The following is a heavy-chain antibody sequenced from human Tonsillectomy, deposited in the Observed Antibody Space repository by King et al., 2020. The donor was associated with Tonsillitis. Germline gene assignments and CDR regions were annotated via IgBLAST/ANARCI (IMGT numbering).Heavy chain of an antibody. CDR3: AKAPHGYDGSGRDLYFDL. J-gene: IGHJ2*01. CDR2: ISYDGSNK. D-gene: IGHD3-10*01. V-gene: IGHV3-30*18. CDR1: GFTFSSYG. Sequence: VQLVESGGGVVQPGRSLRLSCAASGFTFSSYGMHWVRQAPGKGLEWVAVISYDGSNKYYADSVKGRFTISRDNSKNTLYLQMNSLRAEDTAVYYCAKAPHGYDGSGRDLYFDLWGRGTLFTVSS.